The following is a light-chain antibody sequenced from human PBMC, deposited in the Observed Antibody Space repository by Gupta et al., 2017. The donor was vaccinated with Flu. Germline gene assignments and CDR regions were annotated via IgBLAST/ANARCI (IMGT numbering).Light chain of an antibody. CDR3: QQRNNCPIT. V-gene: IGKV3-11*01. CDR1: QTVGSH. J-gene: IGKJ4*01. Sequence: EIVLTQSPATLSLSPGERATLSCWASQTVGSHLTWYQQKPGQAPSLVIYETSNRAAGVPARFSGSGSGTDFTLTISSLEPEDFAVYYCQQRNNCPITFGRGTKVEIK. CDR2: ETS.